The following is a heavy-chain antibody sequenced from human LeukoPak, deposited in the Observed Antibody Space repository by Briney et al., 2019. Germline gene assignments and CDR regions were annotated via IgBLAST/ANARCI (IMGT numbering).Heavy chain of an antibody. D-gene: IGHD3-3*01. J-gene: IGHJ4*02. CDR3: ARDRVGDY. CDR1: GFSVNGNY. CDR2: IKQDGSEK. Sequence: PGGSLRLSCAASGFSVNGNYMSWVRQAPGKGLEWVANIKQDGSEKYYVDSVRGRFTISRDNAKNSLYLQMNSLRAEDTAVYYCARDRVGDYWGQGTLVTVSS. V-gene: IGHV3-7*01.